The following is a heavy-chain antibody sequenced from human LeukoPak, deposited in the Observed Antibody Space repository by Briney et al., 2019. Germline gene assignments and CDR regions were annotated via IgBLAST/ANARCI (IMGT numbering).Heavy chain of an antibody. D-gene: IGHD3-9*01. CDR1: GFTFSSYA. V-gene: IGHV3-23*01. Sequence: GGSLRLSCAASGFTFSSYAMSWVRQAPGKGLEWVSAISGSGGSTYYADSVKGRFNLSSDNSKNTPYLQMNSLRAEDTAVYYCAKADYDILTGHQNWFDPWGQGTLVTVSS. CDR2: ISGSGGST. CDR3: AKADYDILTGHQNWFDP. J-gene: IGHJ5*02.